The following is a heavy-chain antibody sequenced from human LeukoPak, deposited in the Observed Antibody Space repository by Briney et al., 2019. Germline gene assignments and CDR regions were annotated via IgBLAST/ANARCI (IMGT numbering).Heavy chain of an antibody. D-gene: IGHD4-17*01. CDR1: GGSISSGGYY. CDR2: IYYSGST. J-gene: IGHJ4*02. CDR3: ARGPYGDYGDH. V-gene: IGHV4-31*03. Sequence: PSETLSLTCTVSGGSISSGGYYWSWIRQHPGKGLEWIGYIYYSGSTYYNPSLKGRVTISVDTSKNQFSLKLSSVTAADTAVYYCARGPYGDYGDHWGQGTLVTVSS.